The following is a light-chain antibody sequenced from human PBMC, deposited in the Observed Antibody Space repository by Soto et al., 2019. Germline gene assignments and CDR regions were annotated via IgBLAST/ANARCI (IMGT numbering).Light chain of an antibody. CDR2: EVS. J-gene: IGLJ2*01. V-gene: IGLV2-14*01. Sequence: QSVLTQPPSASGSPGQSVTISCTGTSSDITDNKYVSWFQQHPGKAPKVLIYEVSKRPSGVSSRFSGSKSGNTASLTISGLQAEDEADYYCCSYTRTGTLVFAGGTKVTVL. CDR3: CSYTRTGTLV. CDR1: SSDITDNKY.